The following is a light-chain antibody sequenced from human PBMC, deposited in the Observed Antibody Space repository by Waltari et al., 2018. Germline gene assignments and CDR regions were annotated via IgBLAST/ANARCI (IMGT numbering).Light chain of an antibody. J-gene: IGLJ3*02. CDR3: FSTDTSGSHWV. V-gene: IGLV3-10*01. CDR1: ALPQKY. Sequence: SYELTQPPSMSVSPGQAARITCSGDALPQKYAYWYQQKSGQVPVLVIYEDSLRPSGIPERFSGSSSGTVATLSISGAQVEDEADYYCFSTDTSGSHWVFGGGTKLTVL. CDR2: EDS.